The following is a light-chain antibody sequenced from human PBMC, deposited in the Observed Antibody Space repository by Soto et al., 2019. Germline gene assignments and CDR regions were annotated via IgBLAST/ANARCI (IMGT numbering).Light chain of an antibody. CDR3: QHYGGMWT. J-gene: IGKJ1*01. CDR2: DAS. Sequence: DFQMTQSPSTLSASVGDRVTITCRASQNIRSRLAWFQQKPGKAPKLLIYDASSLESGVPSRFSGSGSGTEFTLTISSLQPDDFASYCCQHYGGMWTFGQGTNVDIK. V-gene: IGKV1-5*01. CDR1: QNIRSR.